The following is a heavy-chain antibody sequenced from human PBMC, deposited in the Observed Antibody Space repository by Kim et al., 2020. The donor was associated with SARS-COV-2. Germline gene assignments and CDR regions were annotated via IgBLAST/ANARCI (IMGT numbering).Heavy chain of an antibody. V-gene: IGHV1-46*01. CDR3: ARDRVEMATKQTWYFDL. CDR1: GYTFTSYY. J-gene: IGHJ2*01. D-gene: IGHD5-12*01. CDR2: INPSGGST. Sequence: ASVKVSCKASGYTFTSYYMHWVRQAPGQGLEWMGIINPSGGSTSYAQKLQGGVTMTRDTSTSTVYMELSSLRSEDTAVYYCARDRVEMATKQTWYFDLWGRGTLVTVSS.